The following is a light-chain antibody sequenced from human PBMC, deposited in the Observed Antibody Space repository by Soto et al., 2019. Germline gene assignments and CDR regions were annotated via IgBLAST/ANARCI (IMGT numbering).Light chain of an antibody. V-gene: IGLV1-44*01. J-gene: IGLJ7*01. Sequence: QSVLTQPPSASGTPGQRVTISCSGRSSNIGSNSVNWYRQLPETSPKLLIYSNDLRFSGVPDRFSGSKSGTSASLAISGLQSEDEGDYYCAVWDDSLNAAVFGGGTQLTVL. CDR1: SSNIGSNS. CDR3: AVWDDSLNAAV. CDR2: SND.